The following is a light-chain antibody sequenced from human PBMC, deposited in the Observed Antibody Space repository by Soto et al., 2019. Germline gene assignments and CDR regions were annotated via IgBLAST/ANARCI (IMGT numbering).Light chain of an antibody. CDR3: QSYDSSFWV. CDR1: SGSIASNY. Sequence: NFMLTQPHSVSESPGKTVTISCTRSSGSIASNYVQWYQQRPGSAPTTVIYEDNQRPSGFPDRFSGSIDSSSNSASLTISGLKTEDEADYYCQSYDSSFWVFGGGTKLTVL. CDR2: EDN. V-gene: IGLV6-57*03. J-gene: IGLJ3*02.